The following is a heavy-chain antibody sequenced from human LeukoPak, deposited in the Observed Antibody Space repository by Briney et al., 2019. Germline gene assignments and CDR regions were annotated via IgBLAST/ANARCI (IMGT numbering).Heavy chain of an antibody. D-gene: IGHD2-2*01. CDR1: GGTFSSYA. J-gene: IGHJ4*02. CDR2: IIPIFGTA. Sequence: SVKVSCKASGGTFSSYAISWVRQAPGQGLEWMGGIIPIFGTANYAQKFQGRVTITADESTSTAHMELSSLRSEDTAVYYCARGNSPLGYCSSTSCYDFDYWGQGTLVTVSS. V-gene: IGHV1-69*13. CDR3: ARGNSPLGYCSSTSCYDFDY.